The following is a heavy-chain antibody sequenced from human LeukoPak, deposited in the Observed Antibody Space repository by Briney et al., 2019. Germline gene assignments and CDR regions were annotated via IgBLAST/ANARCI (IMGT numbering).Heavy chain of an antibody. J-gene: IGHJ4*02. CDR3: TRNAAYCLDY. V-gene: IGHV4-39*07. D-gene: IGHD2-21*01. CDR2: IYYSGSP. CDR1: GGSISSGTYY. Sequence: PSETLSLTCTVSGGSISSGTYYWGWIRQPPGKGLEWIGSIYYSGSPYYNPSLKSRVTISLDTSKNQFSLKLSSVTAADTAVYYCTRNAAYCLDYWGQGNPVTVSS.